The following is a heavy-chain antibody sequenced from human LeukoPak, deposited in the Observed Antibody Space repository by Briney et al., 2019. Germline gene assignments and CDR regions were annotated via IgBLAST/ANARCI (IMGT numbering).Heavy chain of an antibody. CDR1: GDSVSSNSAA. CDR3: AREYSSSFLYSHYMDV. V-gene: IGHV6-1*01. J-gene: IGHJ6*03. CDR2: TYYRSKWYN. Sequence: SQTLSLTCAISGDSVSSNSAAWNWIRQSPSRGLEWLGRTYYRSKWYNDYAVSVKSRITINPDTSKNQFSLQLNSVTPEDTAVYYCAREYSSSFLYSHYMDVWGKGTTVTVSS. D-gene: IGHD6-6*01.